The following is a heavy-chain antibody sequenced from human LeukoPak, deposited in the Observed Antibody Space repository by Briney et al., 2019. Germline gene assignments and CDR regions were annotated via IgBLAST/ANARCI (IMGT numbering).Heavy chain of an antibody. V-gene: IGHV3-23*01. J-gene: IGHJ4*02. CDR3: AKKGGTLLRPYYFDY. Sequence: GGSLRLSCAASGVTLSSYAMSWVRQAPGKGLEWVSLISGSSGSTFYTDSVKGRFTVSRDNSKNTLYLQMNSLRADDTAVYFCAKKGGTLLRPYYFDYWGQGTLVTVSS. D-gene: IGHD2-15*01. CDR1: GVTLSSYA. CDR2: ISGSSGST.